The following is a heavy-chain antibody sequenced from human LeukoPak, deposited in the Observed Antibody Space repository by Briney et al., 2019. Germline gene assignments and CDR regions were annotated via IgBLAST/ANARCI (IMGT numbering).Heavy chain of an antibody. CDR1: GFTFSSYA. V-gene: IGHV3-48*04. D-gene: IGHD5-18*01. CDR3: AREGSGYSYGYFDY. J-gene: IGHJ4*02. CDR2: ISSSSSTI. Sequence: GGSLRLSCAASGFTFSSYAMHWVRQAPGKGLEWVSYISSSSSTIYYADSVKGRFTISRDNAKNSLYLQMNSLRAEDTAVYYCAREGSGYSYGYFDYWGQGTLVTVSS.